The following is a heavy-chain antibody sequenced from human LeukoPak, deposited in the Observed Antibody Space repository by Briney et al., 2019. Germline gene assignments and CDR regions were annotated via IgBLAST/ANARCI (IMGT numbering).Heavy chain of an antibody. D-gene: IGHD3-9*01. CDR1: EFPVSSNY. Sequence: GGSLRLSCAASEFPVSSNYMTWVRQAPGKGLEWVSVIYSGGSTYYADSVKGRSTISRDDSKNTLYLQMNSLRGEDTAVYYCARGTSTAYFQLYFASWGQGTLVTVSS. J-gene: IGHJ4*02. CDR3: ARGTSTAYFQLYFAS. V-gene: IGHV3-53*01. CDR2: IYSGGST.